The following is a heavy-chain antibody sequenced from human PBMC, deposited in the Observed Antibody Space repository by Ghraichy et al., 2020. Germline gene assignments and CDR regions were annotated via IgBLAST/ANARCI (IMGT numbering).Heavy chain of an antibody. V-gene: IGHV1-46*01. CDR3: ARAFRVWFGRNWFDP. CDR2: INPSGGST. Sequence: ASVKVSCKASGYTFTSYYMHWVRQAPGQGLEWMGIINPSGGSTSYAQKFQGRVTMTRDTSTSTVYMELSSLRSEDTAVYYCARAFRVWFGRNWFDPWGQGTLVTGSS. CDR1: GYTFTSYY. J-gene: IGHJ5*02. D-gene: IGHD3-10*01.